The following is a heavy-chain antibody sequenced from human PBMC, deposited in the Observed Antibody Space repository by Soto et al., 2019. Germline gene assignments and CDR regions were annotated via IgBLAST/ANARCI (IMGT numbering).Heavy chain of an antibody. D-gene: IGHD3-22*01. V-gene: IGHV1-69*01. CDR1: GGTFSSYA. J-gene: IGHJ2*01. CDR2: IIPIFGTA. CDR3: VRDYYDSSGYYRNWYFDL. Sequence: QVQLVQSGAEVKKPGSSVKVSCKASGGTFSSYAISWVRQAPGQGLEWMGGIIPIFGTANYAQKFQGRVTITADESTSTAYMELSSLRSEDTAVYYCVRDYYDSSGYYRNWYFDLWGRGTLVTVSS.